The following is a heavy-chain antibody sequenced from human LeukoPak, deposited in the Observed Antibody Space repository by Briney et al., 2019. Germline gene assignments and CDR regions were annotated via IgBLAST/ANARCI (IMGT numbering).Heavy chain of an antibody. CDR1: GYTFTSYY. D-gene: IGHD3-3*01. Sequence: ASVKVSCKASGYTFTSYYMHWVRQAPGQGLEWMGIINPSGGSTSYAQKFQGRVTMTRDTSTSTVYMELSSLRSEDTAVYYCARDQDDFWSGYYYAVYFDYWGQGTRVTVSS. V-gene: IGHV1-46*01. J-gene: IGHJ4*02. CDR2: INPSGGST. CDR3: ARDQDDFWSGYYYAVYFDY.